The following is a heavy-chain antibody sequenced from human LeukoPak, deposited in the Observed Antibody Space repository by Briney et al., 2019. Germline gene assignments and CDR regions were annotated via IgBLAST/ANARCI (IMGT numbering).Heavy chain of an antibody. D-gene: IGHD1-26*01. CDR3: ARGSIVGATFDYFDY. J-gene: IGHJ4*02. Sequence: SETLSLTCTVSGGSISSYYWSWIRQPLGKGLEWIGYIYYSGSTNYNPSLKSRVTISVDTSKNQFSLKLSSVTAADTAVYYCARGSIVGATFDYFDYWGQGTLVTVSS. CDR2: IYYSGST. CDR1: GGSISSYY. V-gene: IGHV4-59*01.